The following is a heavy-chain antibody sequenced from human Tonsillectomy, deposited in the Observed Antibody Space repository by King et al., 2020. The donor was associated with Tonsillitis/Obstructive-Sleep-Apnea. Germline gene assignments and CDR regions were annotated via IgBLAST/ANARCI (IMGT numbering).Heavy chain of an antibody. Sequence: QLVQSGAEVKKLGASVKVSCKASGYTFSSYGISWVRQAPGQGLEWMGWISAYNGNTNYAQKLHGRLTMTTDTSTCTAYVELRSLRSYDTAVYYCARGEWACSGGSCYSRRFDDWGQGTLVTVSS. D-gene: IGHD2-15*01. CDR3: ARGEWACSGGSCYSRRFDD. J-gene: IGHJ4*02. V-gene: IGHV1-18*01. CDR2: ISAYNGNT. CDR1: GYTFSSYG.